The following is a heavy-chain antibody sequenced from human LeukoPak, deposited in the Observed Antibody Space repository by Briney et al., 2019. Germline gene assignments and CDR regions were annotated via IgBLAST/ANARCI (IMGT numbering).Heavy chain of an antibody. V-gene: IGHV3-23*01. Sequence: GGSLRLSCAASGFTFSSYAMSWVRQAPGKGLKWVSTINDNGAGTYYADSVKGRFTISRDNSKNTLYLQMNSLRAEDTAVYYCAKERRGSMDAFDIWGQGTMVTVSS. D-gene: IGHD2-8*01. CDR2: INDNGAGT. J-gene: IGHJ3*02. CDR3: AKERRGSMDAFDI. CDR1: GFTFSSYA.